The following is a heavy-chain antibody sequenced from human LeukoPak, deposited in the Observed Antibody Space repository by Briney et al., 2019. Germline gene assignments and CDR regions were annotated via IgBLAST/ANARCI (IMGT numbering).Heavy chain of an antibody. CDR2: IIPILGIA. J-gene: IGHJ6*02. CDR1: GGTFSSYA. Sequence: SVKVSCKASGGTFSSYAISWVRQAPGQGLEWMGRIIPILGIANYAQKFQGRVTITADKSTSTAYMELSSLRSEDTAVYYCARAYGDNYYYYGMDVWGQGTTATVSS. D-gene: IGHD4-17*01. V-gene: IGHV1-69*04. CDR3: ARAYGDNYYYYGMDV.